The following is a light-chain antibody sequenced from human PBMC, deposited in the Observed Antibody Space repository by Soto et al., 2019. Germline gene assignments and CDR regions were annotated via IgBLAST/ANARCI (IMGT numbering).Light chain of an antibody. V-gene: IGKV3-20*01. J-gene: IGKJ4*01. CDR3: QQSYSTPLT. Sequence: GASSRATGIPDRFSGSGSGTEFTLTISSLQPEDFATYYCQQSYSTPLTLGGGTKVDI. CDR2: GAS.